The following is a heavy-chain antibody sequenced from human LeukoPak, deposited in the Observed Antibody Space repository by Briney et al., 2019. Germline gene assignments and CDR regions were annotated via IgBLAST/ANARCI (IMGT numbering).Heavy chain of an antibody. V-gene: IGHV3-53*01. CDR1: GFTVSGSY. CDR2: IYSGGTT. Sequence: GGSLRLSCAVSGFTVSGSYMSWVRQAPGKGLEWVSLIYSGGTTYYADSVKGRFTISRDNSKNTLYLQMNSLRAEDTAVYYCATAYYDYVWGSYRKGAFDYWGQGTLVTVSS. CDR3: ATAYYDYVWGSYRKGAFDY. D-gene: IGHD3-16*02. J-gene: IGHJ4*02.